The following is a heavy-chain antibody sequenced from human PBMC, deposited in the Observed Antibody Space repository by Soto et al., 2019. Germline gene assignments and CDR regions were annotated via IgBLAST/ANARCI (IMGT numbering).Heavy chain of an antibody. Sequence: PSETLSLTCAVSGGYISTFYWTWIRQPPGKGLEWIGYVYYGGGTRYNPSLKGRVTISADGSKTQVSLTLSSVTAADTAVYYCARGSNSGFEGPSVWGQGTLVTVSS. CDR1: GGYISTFY. CDR3: ARGSNSGFEGPSV. D-gene: IGHD3-22*01. CDR2: VYYGGGT. J-gene: IGHJ4*02. V-gene: IGHV4-59*01.